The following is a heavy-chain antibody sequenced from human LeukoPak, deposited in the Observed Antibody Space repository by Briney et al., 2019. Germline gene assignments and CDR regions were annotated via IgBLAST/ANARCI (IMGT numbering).Heavy chain of an antibody. CDR2: ITSSGSTV. D-gene: IGHD3-10*01. CDR1: GFTFSSYT. J-gene: IGHJ6*03. Sequence: GGSLRPSCAASGFTFSSYTMNWVRQAPGKGREWVSYITSSGSTVYYADSVKGRFTISRDNAKNSLYLQMQSPTAEDTAVYFCARVGSSSKYYYYMDVWGKGTTVTVSS. CDR3: ARVGSSSKYYYYMDV. V-gene: IGHV3-48*04.